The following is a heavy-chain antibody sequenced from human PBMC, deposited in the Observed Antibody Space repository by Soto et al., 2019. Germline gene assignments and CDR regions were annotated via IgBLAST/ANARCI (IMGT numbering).Heavy chain of an antibody. CDR2: ISAFNGNT. J-gene: IGHJ3*02. D-gene: IGHD3-10*01. V-gene: IGHV1-18*01. CDR3: ARVYGSGSYIAFDI. Sequence: QVQLVQSGAEVRKPGASVKVSCKASGYTFTHYGISWVRQAPGQGLAWMGWISAFNGNTKYVENFQDRVTMTTETSTNTSYLELRSLRSDDTAMYYCARVYGSGSYIAFDIWGQGTMVTVSS. CDR1: GYTFTHYG.